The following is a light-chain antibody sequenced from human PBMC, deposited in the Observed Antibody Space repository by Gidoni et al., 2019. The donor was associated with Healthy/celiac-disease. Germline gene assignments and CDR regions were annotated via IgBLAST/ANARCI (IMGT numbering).Light chain of an antibody. Sequence: EMVMTQSTLSLPVTPGEPASSSCRSSQRLLHSNGYNSVDWYLQKSGQSPQLLIYLGSNRASGVPDRFSGSGSGTDFTLKISRVEAEYVGVYYCMQALQPPRTFGGGTKVEIK. CDR1: QRLLHSNGYNS. CDR3: MQALQPPRT. CDR2: LGS. J-gene: IGKJ4*01. V-gene: IGKV2-28*01.